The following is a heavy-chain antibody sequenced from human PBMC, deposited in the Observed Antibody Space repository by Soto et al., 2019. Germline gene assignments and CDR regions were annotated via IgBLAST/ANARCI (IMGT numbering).Heavy chain of an antibody. J-gene: IGHJ4*02. V-gene: IGHV4-34*01. CDR2: IYHSGST. CDR1: CGSLSGYY. CDR3: ARGYDGSGYYPPLLDY. Sequence: PSETLSLTCAVYCGSLSGYYWSWIRQPPGKGLEWIGEIYHSGSTNYNPSLKSRVTISIDTSKNQFSLKLSSVTAADTAVYYCARGYDGSGYYPPLLDYWGQGTLVTVPS. D-gene: IGHD3-22*01.